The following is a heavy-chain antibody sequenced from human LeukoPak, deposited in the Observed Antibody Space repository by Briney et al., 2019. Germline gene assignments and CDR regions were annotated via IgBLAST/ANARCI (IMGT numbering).Heavy chain of an antibody. CDR3: ARGRHQLYSSRRGAWYFDL. Sequence: PSETLSLTCAVYGGSFSGYYWSWIRQPPGKGLEWIGEINHSGSTNYNPSLKSRVTISVDTSKNQFSLKLSSVTAADTAVYYCARGRHQLYSSRRGAWYFDLWGRGTLVTVSS. J-gene: IGHJ2*01. D-gene: IGHD6-13*01. V-gene: IGHV4-34*01. CDR1: GGSFSGYY. CDR2: INHSGST.